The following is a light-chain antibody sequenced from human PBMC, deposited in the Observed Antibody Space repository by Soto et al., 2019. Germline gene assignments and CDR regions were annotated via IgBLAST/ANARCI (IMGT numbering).Light chain of an antibody. CDR3: QQYNSYSWT. CDR2: HAA. CDR1: QSISTL. Sequence: DIQMTQSPSTLSASVGDRVTITCRASQSISTLLAWYQQKPGKAPNLLIYHAASLERGVPSRFSGSGSGTEFTLTISSLQPDDFATYYCQQYNSYSWTFGQGTKVEVK. V-gene: IGKV1-5*01. J-gene: IGKJ1*01.